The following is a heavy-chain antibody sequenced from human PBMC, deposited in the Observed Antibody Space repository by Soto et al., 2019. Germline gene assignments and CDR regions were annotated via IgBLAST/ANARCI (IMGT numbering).Heavy chain of an antibody. V-gene: IGHV1-69*13. Sequence: SVKVSCKASGGTFISYAISWLRPAPGQGVEGMGGIILIFGTANYAHQFQGTVTITADESTSTAYMELSSLRSEDTAVYDCARVLTNCFTDWGQGTLVTVSS. J-gene: IGHJ4*02. CDR3: ARVLTNCFTD. CDR2: IILIFGTA. CDR1: GGTFISYA. D-gene: IGHD2-2*02.